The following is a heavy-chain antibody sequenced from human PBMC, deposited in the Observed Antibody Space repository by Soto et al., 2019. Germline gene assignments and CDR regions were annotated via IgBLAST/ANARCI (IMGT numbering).Heavy chain of an antibody. V-gene: IGHV4-38-2*01. D-gene: IGHD6-6*01. Sequence: SETLSLTCAVSGYSISSGYYWGWIRQPPGKGLEWIGSTYHSGSTYYNPSLKSRVTISVDTSKNQFSLKLSSVTAADTAVYYFASPLGTARGGSYYYYGMDVWGQGTTVTVSS. J-gene: IGHJ6*02. CDR1: GYSISSGYY. CDR2: TYHSGST. CDR3: ASPLGTARGGSYYYYGMDV.